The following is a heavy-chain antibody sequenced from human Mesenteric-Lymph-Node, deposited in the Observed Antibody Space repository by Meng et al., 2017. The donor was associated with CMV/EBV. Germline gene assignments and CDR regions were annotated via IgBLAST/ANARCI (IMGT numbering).Heavy chain of an antibody. CDR1: RFTFNKYW. CDR2: IKCDGSEK. Sequence: GGSLRLSCAASRFTFNKYWMSWVRQAPGKGLEWVADIKCDGSEKYYVDSVKGRFTISRDNAKNSLYLRMNSLRTEDTAVYYCARENDSSGYYYGICDYWGQGTLVTVSS. J-gene: IGHJ4*02. D-gene: IGHD3-22*01. CDR3: ARENDSSGYYYGICDY. V-gene: IGHV3-7*01.